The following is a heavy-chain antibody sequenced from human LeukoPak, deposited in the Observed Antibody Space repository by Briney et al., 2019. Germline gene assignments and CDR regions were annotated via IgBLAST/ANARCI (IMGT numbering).Heavy chain of an antibody. V-gene: IGHV3-30*03. D-gene: IGHD6-13*01. CDR1: GFTFSSYG. J-gene: IGHJ4*02. Sequence: GGSLRLSCAASGFTFSSYGMHWVRQAPGKGLEWVAVISYDGSNKYYADSVKGRFTISRDNAQNTLYLQMNSLRAEDTAVYYCGREYSDSRYFDYWGQGTLVTVSS. CDR3: GREYSDSRYFDY. CDR2: ISYDGSNK.